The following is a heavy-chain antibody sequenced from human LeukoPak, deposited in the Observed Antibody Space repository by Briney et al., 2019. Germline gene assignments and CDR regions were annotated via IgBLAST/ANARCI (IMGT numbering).Heavy chain of an antibody. Sequence: ASVKVSCKASGGTFSSYAINWVRQATGQGLEWMGWMNPNSGNTGYAQKFQGRVTMTRNTSISTAYMELSSLRSEDTAVYYCARGGGWLRGFDLWGRGTLVTVSS. J-gene: IGHJ2*01. V-gene: IGHV1-8*02. CDR1: GGTFSSYA. CDR2: MNPNSGNT. CDR3: ARGGGWLRGFDL. D-gene: IGHD5-12*01.